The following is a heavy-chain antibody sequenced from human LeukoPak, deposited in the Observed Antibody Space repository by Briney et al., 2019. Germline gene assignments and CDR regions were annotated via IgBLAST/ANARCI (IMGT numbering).Heavy chain of an antibody. Sequence: ASETLSLTCAVYGGSFSGYYWSWIRQPPGKGLEWIGEINHSGSTNYNPSLKSRVTISVDTSKNQFSLKLSSVTAADTAVYYCARVGRWLQSTDYWGQGTLVTVSS. V-gene: IGHV4-34*01. CDR2: INHSGST. J-gene: IGHJ4*02. CDR3: ARVGRWLQSTDY. CDR1: GGSFSGYY. D-gene: IGHD5-24*01.